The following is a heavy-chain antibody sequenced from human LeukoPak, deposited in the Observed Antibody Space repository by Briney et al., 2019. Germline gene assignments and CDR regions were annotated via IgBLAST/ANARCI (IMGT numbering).Heavy chain of an antibody. CDR3: ARERFLEWLFTMDV. J-gene: IGHJ6*03. Sequence: ASVKVSCKASGYTFTGYYMHWVRQAPGQGLEWMGWINPNSGGTNYAQKFQGRVTMTRDTSISTAYMELSRLRSDDTAVYYCARERFLEWLFTMDVWGKGTTVTVSS. V-gene: IGHV1-2*02. CDR1: GYTFTGYY. CDR2: INPNSGGT. D-gene: IGHD3-3*01.